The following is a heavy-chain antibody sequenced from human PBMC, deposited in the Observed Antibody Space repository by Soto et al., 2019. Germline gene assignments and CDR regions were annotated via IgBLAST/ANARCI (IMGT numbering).Heavy chain of an antibody. V-gene: IGHV1-3*01. CDR2: INAGNGNT. J-gene: IGHJ4*02. CDR3: ARTDGPGSFLDY. CDR1: GYTFTNYA. D-gene: IGHD3-10*01. Sequence: ASVKVSCKASGYTFTNYAMHWVRQAPGQRLEWMGWINAGNGNTKYSQKFQGRVTITRDTSASTAYMELNSLISEDTAVYYCARTDGPGSFLDYWGQGTLVTVSS.